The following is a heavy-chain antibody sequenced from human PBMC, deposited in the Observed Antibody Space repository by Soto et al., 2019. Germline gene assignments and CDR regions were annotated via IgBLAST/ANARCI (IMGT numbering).Heavy chain of an antibody. CDR3: AKDALNGISYDSRSSGMDV. J-gene: IGHJ6*02. D-gene: IGHD3-22*01. CDR1: GFTFSTYG. CDR2: ISYDGRNN. Sequence: PGGSLRLSCAASGFTFSTYGIHWVRQAPGKGLEWVAVISYDGRNNYYGDSVKGRFTISRDNSKNALYLQMSSLTAEDTAVYYCAKDALNGISYDSRSSGMDVWGQGTTVTVSS. V-gene: IGHV3-30*18.